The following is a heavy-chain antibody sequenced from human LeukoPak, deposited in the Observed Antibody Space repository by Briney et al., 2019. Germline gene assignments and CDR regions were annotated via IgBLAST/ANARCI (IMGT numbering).Heavy chain of an antibody. CDR2: ISSDGSTT. V-gene: IGHV3-74*01. CDR3: ARVTEYSTAGMRY. D-gene: IGHD6-13*01. CDR1: GFTFSSYG. J-gene: IGHJ4*02. Sequence: PGRSLRLSCAASGFTFSSYGMHWVRQGPGKGPVWVSRISSDGSTTTYADSVKGRFTISRDNAKNTMYLQMNSLRAEDTALYYCARVTEYSTAGMRYWGQGTLVTVSS.